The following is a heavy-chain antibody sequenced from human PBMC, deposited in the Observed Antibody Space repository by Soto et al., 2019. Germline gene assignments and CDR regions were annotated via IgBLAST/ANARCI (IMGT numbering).Heavy chain of an antibody. CDR1: AGSIRGGDYY. Sequence: QVQLQESGPGLVKPSQTLSLTCTVSAGSIRGGDYYWTWIRQPPGKGLEWIGYIDHSGSAYYNPSLKSRATISIDTSNNQFSLKMTSVTAADTAVYYCAGELGTFYFDHWGQGTLVTVSS. CDR2: IDHSGSA. CDR3: AGELGTFYFDH. D-gene: IGHD7-27*01. V-gene: IGHV4-30-4*01. J-gene: IGHJ4*02.